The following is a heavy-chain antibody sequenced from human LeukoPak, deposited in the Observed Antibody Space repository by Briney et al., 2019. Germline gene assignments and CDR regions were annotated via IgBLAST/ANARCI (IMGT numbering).Heavy chain of an antibody. Sequence: ASVKVSCKVSGYTLTELSMHWVRQAPGKGLEWMGGFDPEDGETIYAQKFQGRVTITADESTSTAYMELSSLRSEDTAVYYCARDDGERSKMASSRWGQGTLVTVSS. J-gene: IGHJ4*02. CDR3: ARDDGERSKMASSR. CDR1: GYTLTELS. V-gene: IGHV1-24*01. D-gene: IGHD5-24*01. CDR2: FDPEDGET.